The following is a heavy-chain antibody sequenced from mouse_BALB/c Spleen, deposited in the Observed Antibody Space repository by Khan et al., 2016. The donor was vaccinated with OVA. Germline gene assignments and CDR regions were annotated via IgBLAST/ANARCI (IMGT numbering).Heavy chain of an antibody. D-gene: IGHD3-3*01. CDR3: ARSKYLARY. CDR1: GYSLTRYG. V-gene: IGHV2-9*02. CDR2: RWAGGST. J-gene: IGHJ2*01. Sequence: QVQLKESGPGLVAPSQSLSITCTVYGYSLTRYGVHWVRQPPGKGLEWRGLRWAGGSTNYNWALMSRLSISIDNSNRLVFLIMNSLQTDDTALYYCARSKYLARYWGQGTTLTVSS.